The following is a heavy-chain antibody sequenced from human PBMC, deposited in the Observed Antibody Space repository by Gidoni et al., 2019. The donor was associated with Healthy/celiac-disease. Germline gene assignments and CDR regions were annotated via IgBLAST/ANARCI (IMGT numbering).Heavy chain of an antibody. V-gene: IGHV4-30-2*01. D-gene: IGHD5-12*01. CDR1: GGSISSGGYS. CDR2: IYHSGST. Sequence: QLQLQESGSGLVKPSQTLSLTCAVSGGSISSGGYSWSWIRQPPGKGLEWIGYIYHSGSTYYNPSLKSRVTISVDRSKNQFSLKLSSVTAADTAVYYCASVRIVATDQPNYYYYYGMDVWGQGTTVTVSS. CDR3: ASVRIVATDQPNYYYYYGMDV. J-gene: IGHJ6*02.